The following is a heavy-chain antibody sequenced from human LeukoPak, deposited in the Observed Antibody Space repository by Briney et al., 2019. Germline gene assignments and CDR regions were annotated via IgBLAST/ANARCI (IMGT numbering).Heavy chain of an antibody. D-gene: IGHD3-22*01. Sequence: GGSLRLSCAASGFTVSSYGIHWVRQAPGKGLEWVAFIRYDGSYRYYADSVKGRFTISRDNSKNTLYLQMNSLRAEDTAVYYCARNYYDSSDYWGQGTLVTVSS. J-gene: IGHJ4*02. V-gene: IGHV3-30*02. CDR2: IRYDGSYR. CDR3: ARNYYDSSDY. CDR1: GFTVSSYG.